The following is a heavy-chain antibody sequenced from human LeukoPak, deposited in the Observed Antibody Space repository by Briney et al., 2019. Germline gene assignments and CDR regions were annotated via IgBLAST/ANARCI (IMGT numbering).Heavy chain of an antibody. D-gene: IGHD3-10*01. J-gene: IGHJ3*02. CDR3: ARVSKSWVRGVTTTGGTFDI. CDR1: GYTFTSYG. Sequence: ASVTVSCKASGYTFTSYGISWVRQAPGQGLEWMGWISAYNGNTNYAQKLQGRVTMTTDTSTSTAYMELRSLRSDDTAVYYCARVSKSWVRGVTTTGGTFDIWGQGTMVTVSS. CDR2: ISAYNGNT. V-gene: IGHV1-18*01.